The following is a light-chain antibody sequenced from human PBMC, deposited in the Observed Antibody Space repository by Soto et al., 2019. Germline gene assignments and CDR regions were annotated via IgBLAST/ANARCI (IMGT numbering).Light chain of an antibody. V-gene: IGKV3-15*01. J-gene: IGKJ1*01. CDR3: EQYDNWPPWT. CDR1: QSVDIN. Sequence: EILMTQSPATLSVSPGERVTLSCRASQSVDINLAWFQQKPGQAPRLLIFAASTRATGIPARFSGSGSGTEFTLTISSLQSEDFAVYYCEQYDNWPPWTFGQGTKVEMK. CDR2: AAS.